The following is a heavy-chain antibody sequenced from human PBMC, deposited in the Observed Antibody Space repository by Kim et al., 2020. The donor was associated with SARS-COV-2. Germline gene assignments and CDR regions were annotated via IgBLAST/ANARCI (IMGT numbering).Heavy chain of an antibody. Sequence: ASVKVSCKASGYTFTGYYMHWVRQAPGQGLEWMGWINPNSGGTNYAQKFQGRVTMTRDTSISTAYMELSRLRSDDTAVYYCARDLVDSSSSYYFDYWGQGTLVTVSS. D-gene: IGHD6-6*01. CDR3: ARDLVDSSSSYYFDY. CDR2: INPNSGGT. J-gene: IGHJ4*02. V-gene: IGHV1-2*02. CDR1: GYTFTGYY.